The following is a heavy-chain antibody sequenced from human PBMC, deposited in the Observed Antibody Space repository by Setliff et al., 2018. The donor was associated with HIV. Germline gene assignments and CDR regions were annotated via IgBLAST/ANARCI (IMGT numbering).Heavy chain of an antibody. CDR1: GYTFSSYG. V-gene: IGHV1-18*01. D-gene: IGHD3-3*01. CDR3: ARGYYNFWSGYYDSRFPNPIDAFDI. Sequence: ASVKVSCKASGYTFSSYGISWVRQAPGQGVGWMGWISAYNGNTNYAQKLQGRVTMTTDTSTSTAYMELRSLRSDDTAVYYCARGYYNFWSGYYDSRFPNPIDAFDIWGQGTMVTVSS. CDR2: ISAYNGNT. J-gene: IGHJ3*02.